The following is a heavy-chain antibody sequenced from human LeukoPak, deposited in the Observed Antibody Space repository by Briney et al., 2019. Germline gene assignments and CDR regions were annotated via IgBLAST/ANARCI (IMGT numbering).Heavy chain of an antibody. D-gene: IGHD6-19*01. Sequence: GASVKVSCKASGYTFINYAIHWVRQAPGQRLEWMGWINAYNGDTENSQKLQGRVTITKDTSASTAYMDLSTLRSEDTAVYYCARGSSSDWPLEYWGRGILVTVSS. V-gene: IGHV1-3*01. CDR1: GYTFINYA. CDR3: ARGSSSDWPLEY. CDR2: INAYNGDT. J-gene: IGHJ4*02.